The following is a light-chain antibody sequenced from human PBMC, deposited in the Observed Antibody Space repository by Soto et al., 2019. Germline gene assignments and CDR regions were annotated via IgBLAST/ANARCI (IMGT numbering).Light chain of an antibody. CDR3: QQYGSSPWT. J-gene: IGKJ1*01. Sequence: IVMTQSPGTVSLSPGERATLSCRASQSVSSSYLAWYQQKPGQAPRLLIYGASSRATSIPDRFSGSGSGTDFTLTISRLEPEDFAVYYCQQYGSSPWTFXQGTKVDIK. CDR2: GAS. CDR1: QSVSSSY. V-gene: IGKV3-20*01.